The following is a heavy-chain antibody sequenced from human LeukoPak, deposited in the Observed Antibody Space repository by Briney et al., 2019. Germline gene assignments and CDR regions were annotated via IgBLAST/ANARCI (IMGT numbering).Heavy chain of an antibody. CDR1: GYTFIGYY. V-gene: IGHV1-2*02. Sequence: ASVKVSCKASGYTFIGYYMHWLRQAPGQGLEWMGWINPSSGATNFAQRFQGRVTMTRDTSISTAFMELSSLRSDDTAVYYCARGGSSSGPGTSDYWGQGTLVTVSS. J-gene: IGHJ4*02. CDR2: INPSSGAT. D-gene: IGHD6-6*01. CDR3: ARGGSSSGPGTSDY.